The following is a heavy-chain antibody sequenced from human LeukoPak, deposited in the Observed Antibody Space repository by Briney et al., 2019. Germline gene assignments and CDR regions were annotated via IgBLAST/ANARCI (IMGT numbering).Heavy chain of an antibody. CDR2: IKGDGIST. D-gene: IGHD3-3*01. CDR3: AKDHYWSIDY. V-gene: IGHV3-74*01. CDR1: GFDFSSNW. J-gene: IGHJ4*02. Sequence: PRGSLRLSCAASGFDFSSNWMHWVRRAPGQGLVWVSRIKGDGISTNYADSVKGRFTISRDIAKNTLYLQMNSLRAEDTGVYYCAKDHYWSIDYWGRGTLVTVSS.